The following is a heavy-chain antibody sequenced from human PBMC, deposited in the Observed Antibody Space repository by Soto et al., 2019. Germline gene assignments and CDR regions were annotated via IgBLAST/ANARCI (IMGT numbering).Heavy chain of an antibody. V-gene: IGHV4-30-4*01. J-gene: IGHJ3*02. CDR1: GGSISSGDYY. D-gene: IGHD3-16*01. CDR2: IYYSGST. Sequence: SETLSLTCTVSGGSISSGDYYWSWIRQPPGKGLEWIGYIYYSGSTYYNPSLKSRVTISVDTSKNQFSLKLSSVTAADTAVYYCARDLKGALYAFDIWGQGTMVTVSS. CDR3: ARDLKGALYAFDI.